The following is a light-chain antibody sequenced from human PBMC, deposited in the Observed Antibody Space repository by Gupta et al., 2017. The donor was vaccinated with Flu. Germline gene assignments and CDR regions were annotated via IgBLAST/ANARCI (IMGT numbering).Light chain of an antibody. J-gene: IGKJ3*01. V-gene: IGKV4-1*01. CDR3: QQVDNTQRIT. CDR2: WAS. Sequence: DIGMTQSPDSMAVSLGERATINCKSSESSLYSSNNKNYLAWYQQKPGQPPKLLIYWASTRDAGVPVRFSGSGCGTGFTLTINIRQVEDVAVYYCQQVDNTQRITFGHGTKLDI. CDR1: ESSLYSSNNKNY.